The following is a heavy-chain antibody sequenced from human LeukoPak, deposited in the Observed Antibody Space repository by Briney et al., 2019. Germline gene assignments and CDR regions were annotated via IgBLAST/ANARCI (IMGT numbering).Heavy chain of an antibody. D-gene: IGHD1-26*01. J-gene: IGHJ5*02. Sequence: PGGSLSLSCAASGFTESSNLMSWLPEAPEKALVWVSVVYSVGTTYYADSVKGRFTISRDTSRNTLYLQMNSLRVDDTAVYYCVRSLNSGSYADLWGQGTLITVSS. CDR3: VRSLNSGSYADL. CDR2: VYSVGTT. V-gene: IGHV3-53*01. CDR1: GFTESSNL.